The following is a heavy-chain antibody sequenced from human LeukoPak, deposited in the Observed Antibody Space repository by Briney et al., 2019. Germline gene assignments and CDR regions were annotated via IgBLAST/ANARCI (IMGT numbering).Heavy chain of an antibody. Sequence: GGPLRLSCAASGFTLSNCAMTWVRQAPGKGLEWVSGIDTKGSRTYYADSVKGRFTISRDNSKNTLYLQMNSLRAEDTAVYYCAKEVVATIPPLWGQGTLVTVSS. J-gene: IGHJ4*02. D-gene: IGHD5-12*01. CDR1: GFTLSNCA. V-gene: IGHV3-23*01. CDR3: AKEVVATIPPL. CDR2: IDTKGSRT.